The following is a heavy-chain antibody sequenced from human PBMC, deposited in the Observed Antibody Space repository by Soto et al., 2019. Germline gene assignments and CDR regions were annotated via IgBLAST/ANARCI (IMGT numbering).Heavy chain of an antibody. V-gene: IGHV4-59*01. CDR3: ARDNPLYYFDY. Sequence: PSETLSLTCTVSGGSISSYYWSWIRQPPGKGLEWIGYIYYSGSTNYNPSLKSRVTISVDTSKNQFSPKLSSVTAADTAVYYCARDNPLYYFDYWGQGTLVTVSS. J-gene: IGHJ4*02. D-gene: IGHD2-2*01. CDR1: GGSISSYY. CDR2: IYYSGST.